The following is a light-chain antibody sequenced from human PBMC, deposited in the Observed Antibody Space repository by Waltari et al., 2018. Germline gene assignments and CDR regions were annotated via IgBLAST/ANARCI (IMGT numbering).Light chain of an antibody. Sequence: DIQMTQSPSSLSASVGARVTITCRASQNIDKSLNWYQQKPGKAPNLLIYAASSLQTGVPSRFSGSGSGTDFTLTITSLQPEDFATYYCQQSYSILRTFGQGTKLGI. CDR3: QQSYSILRT. CDR2: AAS. CDR1: QNIDKS. V-gene: IGKV1-39*01. J-gene: IGKJ1*01.